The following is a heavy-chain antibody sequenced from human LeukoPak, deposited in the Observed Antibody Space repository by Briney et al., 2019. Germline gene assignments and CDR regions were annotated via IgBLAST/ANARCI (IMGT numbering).Heavy chain of an antibody. CDR3: ARALGPMYYFDY. J-gene: IGHJ4*02. V-gene: IGHV3-23*01. CDR1: GFTFSTYG. Sequence: GGSLRLSCAASGFTFSTYGMSWVRQAPGKGLEWVSGISGSGGSTYYADSVKGRFTISRDNSKNTLYLQMNSLRAEDTAVYYCARALGPMYYFDYWGQGTLVTVSS. CDR2: ISGSGGST.